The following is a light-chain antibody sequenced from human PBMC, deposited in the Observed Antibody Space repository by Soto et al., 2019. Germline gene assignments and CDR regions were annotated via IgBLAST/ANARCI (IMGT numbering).Light chain of an antibody. CDR1: QSVEKY. V-gene: IGKV3-11*01. CDR3: QQRKHWPPLT. CDR2: DTS. J-gene: IGKJ4*01. Sequence: EVVLTQSPATLSLSPGERAILSCRASQSVEKYLVWYQQKPGQAPRLLIYDTSNRATGIPARFSGSGSETDLTLTLSNLEPEDFAVYYCQQRKHWPPLTFGGGTKVELK.